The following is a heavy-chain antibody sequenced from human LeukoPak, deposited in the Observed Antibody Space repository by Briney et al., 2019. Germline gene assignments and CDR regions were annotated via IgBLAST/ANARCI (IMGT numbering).Heavy chain of an antibody. CDR1: GFAFSSYW. J-gene: IGHJ4*02. CDR2: INSDWSTT. Sequence: GGSLRLSCAASGFAFSSYWLHWLRNAPGKGLVWVSRINSDWSTTSYADSVKGRFTISRDNAKNTLSLQMNSLRAEDTAVCYCAIWRSGYGYWGQGTLVTVSS. V-gene: IGHV3-74*01. D-gene: IGHD5-12*01. CDR3: AIWRSGYGY.